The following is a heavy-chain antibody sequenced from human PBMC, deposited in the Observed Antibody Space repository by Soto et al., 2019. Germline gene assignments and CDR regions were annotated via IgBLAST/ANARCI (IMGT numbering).Heavy chain of an antibody. Sequence: GGSLRLSCAASGFAFSSYGMHWVRQAPCKGLEWVAVISYDGSNKYYADSVKGRFTISRDNSKNTLYLQMNSLRAEDTAVYYCAKDLSRRWLVSSCDCWGQGTLVTVAS. CDR3: AKDLSRRWLVSSCDC. V-gene: IGHV3-30*18. CDR1: GFAFSSYG. J-gene: IGHJ4*01. CDR2: ISYDGSNK. D-gene: IGHD6-19*01.